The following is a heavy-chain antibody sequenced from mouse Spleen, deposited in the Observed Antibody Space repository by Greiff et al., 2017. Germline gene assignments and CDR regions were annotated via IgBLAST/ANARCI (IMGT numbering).Heavy chain of an antibody. D-gene: IGHD2-4*01. CDR2: ISSGGDYI. CDR1: GFTFSSYA. CDR3: TREGLYDYYLFAY. V-gene: IGHV5-9-1*02. J-gene: IGHJ3*01. Sequence: EVKLEESGEGLVKPGGSLKLSCAASGFTFSSYAMSWVRQTPEKRLEWVAYISSGGDYIYYADTVKGRFIISRDNARNTLYLQMSSLKSEDTAMYYCTREGLYDYYLFAYRGQGTLVTVSA.